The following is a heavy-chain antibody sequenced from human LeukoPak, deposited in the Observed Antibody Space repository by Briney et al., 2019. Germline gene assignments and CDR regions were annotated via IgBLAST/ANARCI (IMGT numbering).Heavy chain of an antibody. Sequence: SETLSLTCAVSGGSISSSSYCWGWIRQPPGRGLEWVGSIYYSGSTYNHASLKSRVTISVTTTNNYSSLKLSSPPPAHTPVSFLARKTGSFDVFDIWGQGTMVTVSS. J-gene: IGHJ3*02. CDR1: GGSISSSSYC. CDR3: ARKTGSFDVFDI. D-gene: IGHD3-10*01. CDR2: IYYSGST. V-gene: IGHV4-39*01.